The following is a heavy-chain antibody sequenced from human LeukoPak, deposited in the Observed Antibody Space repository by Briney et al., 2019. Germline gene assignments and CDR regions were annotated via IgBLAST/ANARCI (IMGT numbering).Heavy chain of an antibody. Sequence: GASVKVSCKASGGTFSSYAISGVRQAPGQGLEWMGGIIPIFGTANYAQKFQGRVTITADESTSTAYMELSSLRSEDTAVYYCARCLHYYDSSGYYLPCYFDYWGQGTLVTVSS. CDR2: IIPIFGTA. V-gene: IGHV1-69*13. J-gene: IGHJ4*02. D-gene: IGHD3-22*01. CDR3: ARCLHYYDSSGYYLPCYFDY. CDR1: GGTFSSYA.